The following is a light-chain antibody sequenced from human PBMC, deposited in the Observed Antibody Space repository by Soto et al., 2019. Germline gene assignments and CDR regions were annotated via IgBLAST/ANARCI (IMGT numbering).Light chain of an antibody. J-gene: IGKJ1*01. CDR1: QSIGIW. CDR2: KES. Sequence: IQMTQSPSTLSASVGDRVAITCRASQSIGIWLAWYHQKPGKAPRFLIYKESSLESGVPSRFSGSGYGTEFTLTISNLQTDDFATYYCQQSHDFPWTFGQGTKVEIK. V-gene: IGKV1-5*03. CDR3: QQSHDFPWT.